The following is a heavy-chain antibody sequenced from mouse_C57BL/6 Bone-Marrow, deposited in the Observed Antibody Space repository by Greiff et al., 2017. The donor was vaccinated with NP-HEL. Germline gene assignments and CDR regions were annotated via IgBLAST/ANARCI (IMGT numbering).Heavy chain of an antibody. V-gene: IGHV1-61*01. D-gene: IGHD1-1*01. Sequence: QVQLQQPGAELVRPGSSVKLSCKASGYTFTSYWMDWVKQRPGQGLEWIGNIYPSDSETHYNQKFKDKATLTVDKSSSTAYMQLSSLTSEDSAVYYCARKVVLGSSDAMDYWGQGTSVTVSS. J-gene: IGHJ4*01. CDR3: ARKVVLGSSDAMDY. CDR2: IYPSDSET. CDR1: GYTFTSYW.